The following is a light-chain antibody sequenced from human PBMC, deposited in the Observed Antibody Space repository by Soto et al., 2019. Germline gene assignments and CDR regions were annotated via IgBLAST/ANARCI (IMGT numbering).Light chain of an antibody. CDR1: QSVSSSY. CDR2: GAS. V-gene: IGKV3-20*01. CDR3: QQYGSSWWT. J-gene: IGKJ1*01. Sequence: EIVLTQSPGTLSFSPGERATLSCRASQSVSSSYLAWYQQKPGQAPRLLIYGASSRATGIPDRFSGSGSGTDFTLTISRLEPEDFAVYYCQQYGSSWWTFGQGTKVDIK.